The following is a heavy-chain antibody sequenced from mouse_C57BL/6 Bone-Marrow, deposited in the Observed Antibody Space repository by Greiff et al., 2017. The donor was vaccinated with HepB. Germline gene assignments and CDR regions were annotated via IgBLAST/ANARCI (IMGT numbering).Heavy chain of an antibody. D-gene: IGHD2-10*01. CDR1: GFNIKDDY. V-gene: IGHV14-4*01. J-gene: IGHJ2*01. Sequence: EVQLVESGAELVRPGASVKLSCTASGFNIKDDYMHWVKQRPEQGLEWIGWIDPENGDTEYASKFQGKATITADTSSNTAYLQLSSLTSEDTAVYYCTPYSYYFDYWGQGTTLTVSS. CDR3: TPYSYYFDY. CDR2: IDPENGDT.